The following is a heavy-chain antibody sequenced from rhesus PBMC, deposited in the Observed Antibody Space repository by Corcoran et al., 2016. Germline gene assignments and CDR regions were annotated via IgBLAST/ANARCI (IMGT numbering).Heavy chain of an antibody. Sequence: QVQLQESGPGLVKPSETLSLTCAVSGGSISDNYYWNWIRQPPGKGLEWIGKIYGGSGNHYDNPSLKSRVSISTDTSKNQFSLKVSSVTAADTAVFYCARVGISAGHQGDLWGQGLLVTVSA. CDR1: GGSISDNYY. CDR2: IYGGSGNH. V-gene: IGHV4S9*01. J-gene: IGHJ4*01. CDR3: ARVGISAGHQGDL. D-gene: IGHD6-13*01.